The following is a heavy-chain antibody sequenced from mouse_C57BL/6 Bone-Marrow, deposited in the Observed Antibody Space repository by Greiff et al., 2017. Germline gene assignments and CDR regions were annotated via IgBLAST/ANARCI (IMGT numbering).Heavy chain of an antibody. V-gene: IGHV3-6*01. CDR3: ARAYYHFAY. Sequence: EVKLLESGPGLVKPSQSLSLTCSVTGYSITSGYYWNWIRQFPGNKLEWMGYISYDGSNNYNPSLKNRISITRDTSKNQLFLKLNSVTTEDTATDYCARAYYHFAYWGQGTLVTVSA. CDR2: ISYDGSN. J-gene: IGHJ3*01. CDR1: GYSITSGYY. D-gene: IGHD2-10*01.